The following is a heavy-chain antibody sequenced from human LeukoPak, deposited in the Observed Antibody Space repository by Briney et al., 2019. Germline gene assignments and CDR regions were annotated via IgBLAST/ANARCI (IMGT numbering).Heavy chain of an antibody. CDR3: AKTSGWPYCFDC. Sequence: GGSLRLSCAASGFAFTNYAMSWVRQAPGEGLEWVSGISNSGVTTYYADSVKGRFTISRDNLKNTLYLQMNSLRADDTAVYYCAKTSGWPYCFDCWGQGTLVTVSS. V-gene: IGHV3-23*01. CDR1: GFAFTNYA. CDR2: ISNSGVTT. D-gene: IGHD6-19*01. J-gene: IGHJ4*02.